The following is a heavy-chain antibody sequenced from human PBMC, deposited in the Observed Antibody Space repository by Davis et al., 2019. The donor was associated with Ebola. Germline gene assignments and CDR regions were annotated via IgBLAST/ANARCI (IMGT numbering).Heavy chain of an antibody. Sequence: PGGSLRLSCAASGFTFSDYYMSWIRQAPGKGLEWVSYISSSGSTIYYADSVKGRFTISRDNAKNSLYLQMNSLRAEDTAVYYCARGHYYGSGSYYNAQVGPYYYYGMDVWGQGTTVTVSS. CDR3: ARGHYYGSGSYYNAQVGPYYYYGMDV. CDR2: ISSSGSTI. J-gene: IGHJ6*02. CDR1: GFTFSDYY. D-gene: IGHD3-10*01. V-gene: IGHV3-11*01.